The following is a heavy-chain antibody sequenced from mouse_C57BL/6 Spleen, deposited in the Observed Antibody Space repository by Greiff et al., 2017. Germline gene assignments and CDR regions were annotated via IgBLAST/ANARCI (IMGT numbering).Heavy chain of an antibody. CDR3: ARFCDCYSAWFAY. D-gene: IGHD2-3*01. V-gene: IGHV5-4*03. CDR1: GFTFSSYA. J-gene: IGHJ3*01. Sequence: EVMLVESGGGLVKPGGSLKLSCAASGFTFSSYAMSWVRQTPEKRLEWVATISDGGSYTYYPDNVKGRFTISRDNAKNNLYLQMSHLKSEDTAMDYCARFCDCYSAWFAYWGQGTLVTVSA. CDR2: ISDGGSYT.